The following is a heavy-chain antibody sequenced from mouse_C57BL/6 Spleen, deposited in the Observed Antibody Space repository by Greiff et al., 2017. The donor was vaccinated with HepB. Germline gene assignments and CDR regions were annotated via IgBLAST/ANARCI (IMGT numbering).Heavy chain of an antibody. CDR1: GYAFSSSW. D-gene: IGHD2-1*01. V-gene: IGHV1-82*01. Sequence: LVESGPELVKPGASVKISCKASGYAFSSSWMNWVKQRPGKGLEWIGRLYPGDGDTNYNGKFKGKATLTADKSSSTAYMQLSSLTSEDSAVYVCARSHGKPYYFDYWGQGTTLTVSS. CDR2: LYPGDGDT. J-gene: IGHJ2*01. CDR3: ARSHGKPYYFDY.